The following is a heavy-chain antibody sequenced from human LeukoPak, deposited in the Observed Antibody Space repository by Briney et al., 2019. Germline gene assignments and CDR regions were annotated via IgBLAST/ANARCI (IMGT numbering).Heavy chain of an antibody. Sequence: SETLSLTCTVSGYSITSAYYWGWIRQPPGKGLEWIGSFFLKGSTYYNPSLKSRVTISVDTSKKQFSLKLSSVTAADTAVYYCATMVRGTHMYYFDYWGQGTLVTVSS. V-gene: IGHV4-38-2*02. CDR1: GYSITSAYY. CDR3: ATMVRGTHMYYFDY. J-gene: IGHJ4*02. CDR2: FFLKGST. D-gene: IGHD3-10*01.